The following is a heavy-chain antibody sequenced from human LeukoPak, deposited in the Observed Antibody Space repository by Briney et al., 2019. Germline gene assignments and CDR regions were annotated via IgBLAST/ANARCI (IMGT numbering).Heavy chain of an antibody. J-gene: IGHJ4*02. Sequence: GGSLRLSCAASGFTFSSYWMSWVRQAPGKGLEWVANIKEDGSEKYYVDSVKGRFTISRDKAKNSLYLQMNSLRAEDTAVYYCAREKCSGGSCTLDYWGQGTLVTVSS. CDR2: IKEDGSEK. D-gene: IGHD2-15*01. V-gene: IGHV3-7*01. CDR1: GFTFSSYW. CDR3: AREKCSGGSCTLDY.